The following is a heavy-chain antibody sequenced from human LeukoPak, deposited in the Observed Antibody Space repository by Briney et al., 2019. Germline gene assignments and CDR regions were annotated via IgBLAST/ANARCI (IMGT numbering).Heavy chain of an antibody. CDR3: ARSPTSWYFDY. CDR1: GFTFSSYA. V-gene: IGHV3-23*01. Sequence: QSGGSLRLSCAASGFTFSSYAMSWVRQAPGKGLEWVSAISGSGGSTYYADSVKGRFTISRDNSKNTLYLQMNSLRPEDTSVYYCARSPTSWYFDYWGQGTLVTVSS. J-gene: IGHJ4*02. D-gene: IGHD2-2*01. CDR2: ISGSGGST.